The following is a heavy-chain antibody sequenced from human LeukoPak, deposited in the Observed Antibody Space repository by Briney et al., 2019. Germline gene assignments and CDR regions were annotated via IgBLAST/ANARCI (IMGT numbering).Heavy chain of an antibody. V-gene: IGHV3-23*01. J-gene: IGHJ5*02. CDR2: IRDSGENT. D-gene: IGHD3-9*01. CDR1: GFTFNNYA. Sequence: GGSLRLSCAASGFTFNNYALSWVRQAPGKGLEWVSTIRDSGENTYYGDSLKGRFAISRDNSKNTLYLQMNSLRAEDTAVYYCAKSRRYDILTPTNWFDPWGQGTLVTVSS. CDR3: AKSRRYDILTPTNWFDP.